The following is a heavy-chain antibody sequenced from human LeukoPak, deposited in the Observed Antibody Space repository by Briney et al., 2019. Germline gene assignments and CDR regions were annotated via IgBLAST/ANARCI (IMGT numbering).Heavy chain of an antibody. Sequence: WETLSLTCTVSGGSITTRGYFWGWIRQPPGKGLEWIASIYYSGSTYYNPSLKSRITISVGTPKNQYSLKLSSVSAADTAVYYCARQPDYGANGHGVEVWGEGTAVTVS. D-gene: IGHD4-23*01. CDR2: IYYSGST. J-gene: IGHJ6*02. CDR3: ARQPDYGANGHGVEV. V-gene: IGHV4-39*01. CDR1: GGSITTRGYF.